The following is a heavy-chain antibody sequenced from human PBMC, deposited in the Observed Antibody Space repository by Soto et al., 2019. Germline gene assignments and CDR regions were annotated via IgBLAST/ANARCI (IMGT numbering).Heavy chain of an antibody. CDR1: GFTFDDYA. CDR2: ISWNSGSI. J-gene: IGHJ4*02. D-gene: IGHD3-3*01. Sequence: GGSLRLSCAASGFTFDDYAMHWVRQAPGKGLEWVSGISWNSGSIGYADSVKGRFTISRDNAKNSLYLQMNSLRAEDTALYYCAKDRAIFGGFDYWGQGTLVTVSS. V-gene: IGHV3-9*01. CDR3: AKDRAIFGGFDY.